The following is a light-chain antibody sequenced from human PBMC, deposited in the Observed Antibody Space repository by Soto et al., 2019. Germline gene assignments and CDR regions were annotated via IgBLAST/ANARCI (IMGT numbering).Light chain of an antibody. V-gene: IGKV1-5*03. J-gene: IGKJ2*01. CDR1: QNVNSW. CDR2: KAS. CDR3: QQYDSYPKT. Sequence: DVQMTQSPSTLSASIGDTVTMTCRASQNVNSWLAWYQQKPGKAPKLLIYKASILETGVPSRVSGGGSGTDFTLIISGLQPEDVATYYCQQYDSYPKTFGQGT.